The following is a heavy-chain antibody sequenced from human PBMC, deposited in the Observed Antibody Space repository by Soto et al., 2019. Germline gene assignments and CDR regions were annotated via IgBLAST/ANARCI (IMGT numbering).Heavy chain of an antibody. CDR2: IWYDGSNK. CDR3: ARDRGSNWFDP. D-gene: IGHD3-10*01. CDR1: GFTFSSYG. Sequence: QVQLVESGGGVVQPGRSLRLSCAASGFTFSSYGMHWVRQAPGKGLEWVAVIWYDGSNKYYADSVKGRFTISRDKSKSTLYLQMNSLRAEDTAVYYCARDRGSNWFDPWGQGTLVTVSS. J-gene: IGHJ5*02. V-gene: IGHV3-33*01.